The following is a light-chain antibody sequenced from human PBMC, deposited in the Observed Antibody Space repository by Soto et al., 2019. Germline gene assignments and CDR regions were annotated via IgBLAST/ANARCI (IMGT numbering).Light chain of an antibody. CDR1: QSVSSNS. J-gene: IGKJ1*01. Sequence: ETVLTQSPGTLSLSPGERATLSCRASQSVSSNSLAWFQQKPGQAPRLLIFGASSRATGIPDRFSGSGSGTDVTLTISRLEPEDFAVYYCQLYGTSRWTYGQGTKVEIK. CDR3: QLYGTSRWT. V-gene: IGKV3-20*01. CDR2: GAS.